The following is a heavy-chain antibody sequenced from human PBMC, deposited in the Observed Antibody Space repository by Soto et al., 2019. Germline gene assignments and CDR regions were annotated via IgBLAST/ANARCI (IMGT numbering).Heavy chain of an antibody. J-gene: IGHJ6*03. CDR3: ARVGCSSTSCYYYYMDV. CDR1: GYTFTSYD. D-gene: IGHD2-2*01. CDR2: MNPNSGNT. V-gene: IGHV1-8*01. Sequence: ASVKVSCKASGYTFTSYDINWVRQATGQGLEWMGWMNPNSGNTGYAQKFQGRVTMTRNTSISTAYMELSSLRSEDTAVYYCARVGCSSTSCYYYYMDVWGKGTTVTVSS.